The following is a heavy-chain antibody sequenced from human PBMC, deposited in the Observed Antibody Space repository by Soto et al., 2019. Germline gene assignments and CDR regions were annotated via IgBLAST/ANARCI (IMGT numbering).Heavy chain of an antibody. J-gene: IGHJ4*02. CDR2: IYYSGST. V-gene: IGHV4-61*01. Sequence: SETLSLTCTVSGGSVSSGSYYWSWIRQPPGKGLEWIGYIYYSGSTNYNPSLKSRVTISVDTSKNQFSLKLSSVTAADTAVYYCARGIAAAGIGFDYWGQGTLVTVSS. CDR1: GGSVSSGSYY. CDR3: ARGIAAAGIGFDY. D-gene: IGHD6-13*01.